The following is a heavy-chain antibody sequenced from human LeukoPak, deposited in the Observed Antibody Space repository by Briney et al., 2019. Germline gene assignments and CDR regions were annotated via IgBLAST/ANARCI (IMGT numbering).Heavy chain of an antibody. CDR3: ARERYYYGSGIATYYYYYMDV. D-gene: IGHD3-10*01. Sequence: SETLSLTCAVYGGSFSGYYWSWIRQPPGKGLEWIGEINHSGSTNYNPSLKSRVTISVDTSKNQFSLKLSSVTAADTAVYYCARERYYYGSGIATYYYYYMDVWGKGTTVTISS. J-gene: IGHJ6*03. CDR1: GGSFSGYY. V-gene: IGHV4-34*01. CDR2: INHSGST.